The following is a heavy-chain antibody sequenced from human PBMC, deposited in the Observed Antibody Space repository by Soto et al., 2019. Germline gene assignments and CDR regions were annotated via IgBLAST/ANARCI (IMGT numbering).Heavy chain of an antibody. V-gene: IGHV4-59*01. Sequence: TSETLSLTCTVSGGSISSYYWSWIRQPPGKGLEWIRYIYYSGSTNYNPSLKSRVTISVDTSKNQFSLKLSSVTAADTAVYYCARDQQWLDGGAFDIWGQGTMVTVSS. CDR1: GGSISSYY. CDR3: ARDQQWLDGGAFDI. J-gene: IGHJ3*02. D-gene: IGHD6-19*01. CDR2: IYYSGST.